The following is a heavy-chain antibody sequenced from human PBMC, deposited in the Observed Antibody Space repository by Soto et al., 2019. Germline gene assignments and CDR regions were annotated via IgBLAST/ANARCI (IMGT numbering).Heavy chain of an antibody. J-gene: IGHJ4*02. CDR2: INNDGSST. CDR1: GFTFSRYW. Sequence: PGGSLRLSCAASGFTFSRYWMHWVRQAPGKGLVWVSRINNDGSSTTYADSVRGRFTISRDDAKNTLYLQMNRLRAEDTAVYYCAREPRYDSIGYYYEGFDYWGQGMLVTVSS. CDR3: AREPRYDSIGYYYEGFDY. V-gene: IGHV3-74*01. D-gene: IGHD3-22*01.